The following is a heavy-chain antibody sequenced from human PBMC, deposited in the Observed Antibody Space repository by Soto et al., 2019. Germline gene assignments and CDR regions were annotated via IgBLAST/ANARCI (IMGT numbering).Heavy chain of an antibody. J-gene: IGHJ3*02. CDR2: IRSDNSGI. D-gene: IGHD2-15*01. CDR3: ARNSLYSFDI. CDR1: GFTFSNSN. Sequence: EVELVESGGGLVQPGGSLRLSCAASGFTFSNSNMNWVRQAPGKGLEWVSYIRSDNSGIKYADSVQGRFTISRDNAKNSLYLQVNSLRDEDTAVYFCARNSLYSFDIWGQGTMVTVSS. V-gene: IGHV3-48*02.